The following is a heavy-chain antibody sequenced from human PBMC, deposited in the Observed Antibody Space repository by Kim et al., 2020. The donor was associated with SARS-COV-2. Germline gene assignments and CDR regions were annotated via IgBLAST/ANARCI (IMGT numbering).Heavy chain of an antibody. J-gene: IGHJ4*02. Sequence: SVKGRFTISRDNSKNTLYLQMNSLRPDDTAVFYCAQDPLGYGSGSWYFDSWGQGSLVTVSS. CDR3: AQDPLGYGSGSWYFDS. V-gene: IGHV3-30*02. D-gene: IGHD3-10*01.